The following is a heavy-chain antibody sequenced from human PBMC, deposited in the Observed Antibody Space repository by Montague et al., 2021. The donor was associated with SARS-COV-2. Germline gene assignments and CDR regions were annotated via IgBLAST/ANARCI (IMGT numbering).Heavy chain of an antibody. CDR3: ARETMTADAFDI. J-gene: IGHJ3*02. D-gene: IGHD1-14*01. CDR2: FYSVGST. Sequence: SETLSLTCTVSGASVGSSDWGWIRQSPGKGLEWIGYFYSVGSTDYNPSLKSRVSISRDTSKNQFSLKVRSVTAADTAVYCRARETMTADAFDIWGQGTIVTVSS. CDR1: GASVGSSD. V-gene: IGHV4-59*02.